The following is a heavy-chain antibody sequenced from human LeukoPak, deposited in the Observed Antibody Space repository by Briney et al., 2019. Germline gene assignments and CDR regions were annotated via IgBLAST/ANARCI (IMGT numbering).Heavy chain of an antibody. J-gene: IGHJ4*02. CDR1: GVFIVRHY. CDR3: ARDGEGDQGWDY. Sequence: PSETLSLTCTVSGVFIVRHYWIWLRQTPGKGLEWIGQISYSGSTNYNPSLKSRVTISLDRSMNQVSLRLSSVTAADTAVYHCARDGEGDQGWDYWGQGTLVTVSS. V-gene: IGHV4-59*11. D-gene: IGHD2-15*01. CDR2: ISYSGST.